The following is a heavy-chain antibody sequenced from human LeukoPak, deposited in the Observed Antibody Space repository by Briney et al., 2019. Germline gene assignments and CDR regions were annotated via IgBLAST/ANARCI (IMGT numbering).Heavy chain of an antibody. Sequence: SVKVSRKASGGTFSSYAISWVRQAPGQGLEWMGGIIPIFGTANYAQKFQGRVTITTDESTSTAYMELSSLRSEDTAVYYCARVVIAALSGLYYYYYMDVWGKGTTVTVSS. CDR1: GGTFSSYA. CDR3: ARVVIAALSGLYYYYYMDV. J-gene: IGHJ6*03. V-gene: IGHV1-69*05. D-gene: IGHD6-6*01. CDR2: IIPIFGTA.